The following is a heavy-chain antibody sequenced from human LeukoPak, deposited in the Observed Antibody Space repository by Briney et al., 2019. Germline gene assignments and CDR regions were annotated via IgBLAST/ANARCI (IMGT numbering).Heavy chain of an antibody. CDR2: VYHSGST. CDR1: GYSISSGYY. CDR3: ARDGTAITIFGVAPGNYFDY. D-gene: IGHD3-3*01. J-gene: IGHJ4*02. Sequence: SETLSLTCTVSGYSISSGYYWGWIRQPPGKGLEWIGSVYHSGSTYYNPSLKSRVTISVDTSKNQFSLKLSSVTAADTAVYYCARDGTAITIFGVAPGNYFDYWGQGTLVTVSS. V-gene: IGHV4-38-2*02.